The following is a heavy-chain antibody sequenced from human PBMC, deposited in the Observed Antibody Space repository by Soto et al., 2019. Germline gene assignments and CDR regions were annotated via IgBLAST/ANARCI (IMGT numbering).Heavy chain of an antibody. CDR2: ISYDGSNK. D-gene: IGHD6-13*01. CDR1: GFTFSSYA. J-gene: IGHJ4*02. CDR3: ARDSSNYFDY. Sequence: GGSLRLSCAASGFTFSSYAMHWVRQAPGKGLEWVAVISYDGSNKYYADSVKGRLTISRDNSKNTLYLQMNSLRAEDTAVYYCARDSSNYFDYWGQGTLVTVSS. V-gene: IGHV3-30-3*01.